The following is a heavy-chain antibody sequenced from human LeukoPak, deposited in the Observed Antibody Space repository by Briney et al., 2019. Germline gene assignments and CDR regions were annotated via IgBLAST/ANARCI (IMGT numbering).Heavy chain of an antibody. CDR1: GFTFSSYS. Sequence: GGSLSLSCAASGFTFSSYSMNWVRQAPGKGLEWVSSISSSSSYIYYADSVKGRFTISRDNAKNSLYLQMNSLRAEDTAVYYCAKDATLYYYDSSGYYLAEYFQHWGQGTLVTVSS. CDR2: ISSSSSYI. J-gene: IGHJ1*01. D-gene: IGHD3-22*01. CDR3: AKDATLYYYDSSGYYLAEYFQH. V-gene: IGHV3-21*01.